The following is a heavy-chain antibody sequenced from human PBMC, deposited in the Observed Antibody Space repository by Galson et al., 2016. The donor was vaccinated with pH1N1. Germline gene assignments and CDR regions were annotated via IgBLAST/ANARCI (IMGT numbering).Heavy chain of an antibody. Sequence: SLRLSCAASGFTFSHYWMSWVRQAPGRGLEWVANIKENGSEKYYLDSVKGRFTISRDNAKHSVSLQLDSLRAEDPAVYYCAGHLFSASESPFEYWGQGALVTVSS. CDR1: GFTFSHYW. CDR2: IKENGSEK. V-gene: IGHV3-7*01. J-gene: IGHJ4*02. CDR3: AGHLFSASESPFEY. D-gene: IGHD3-16*01.